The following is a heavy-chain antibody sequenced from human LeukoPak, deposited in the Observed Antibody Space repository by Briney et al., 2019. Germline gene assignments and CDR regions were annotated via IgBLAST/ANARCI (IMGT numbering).Heavy chain of an antibody. V-gene: IGHV3-30*04. CDR2: ISYDGSNK. J-gene: IGHJ3*02. CDR3: ATWIQRWSTTTDAFDI. Sequence: GRSLRLSCAASGFTFSSYAMHWVSQARGKGLEWVAVISYDGSNKYYADSVKGRFTISRDNSKNTLYLQMNSLRAEDTAVYYCATWIQRWSTTTDAFDIWGQGTMVTVSS. CDR1: GFTFSSYA. D-gene: IGHD5-18*01.